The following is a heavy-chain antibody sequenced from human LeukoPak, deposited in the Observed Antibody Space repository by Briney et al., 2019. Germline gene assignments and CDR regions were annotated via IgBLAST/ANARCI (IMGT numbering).Heavy chain of an antibody. Sequence: SETLSPTCAVYGGSFSGYYWSWIRQPPGKGLEWIGEINHSGSTNYNPSLKSRVTISVDTSKNQFSLKLSSVTAADTAVYYCAKDCVGCGFDFWGQGTLVTVSS. CDR2: INHSGST. V-gene: IGHV4-34*01. CDR3: AKDCVGCGFDF. CDR1: GGSFSGYY. D-gene: IGHD2-15*01. J-gene: IGHJ4*02.